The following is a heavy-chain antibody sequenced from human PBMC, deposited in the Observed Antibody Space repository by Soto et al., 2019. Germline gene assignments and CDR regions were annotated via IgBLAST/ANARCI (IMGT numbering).Heavy chain of an antibody. CDR2: ISSSSSYI. D-gene: IGHD3-16*02. Sequence: EVQLVESGGGLVKPGGSLRLSCAASGFTFSSYSMNWVRQAPGKGLEWVSSISSSSSYIYYADSVKGRFTISRDNAKNSLYLQMNILRAEDTAVYYCARDRNYVWGSYRPDDAFDIWGQGTMVTVSS. J-gene: IGHJ3*02. CDR3: ARDRNYVWGSYRPDDAFDI. V-gene: IGHV3-21*01. CDR1: GFTFSSYS.